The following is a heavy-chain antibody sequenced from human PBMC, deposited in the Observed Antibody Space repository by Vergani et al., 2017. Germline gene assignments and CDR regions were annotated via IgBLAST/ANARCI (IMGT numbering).Heavy chain of an antibody. V-gene: IGHV1-69*13. D-gene: IGHD2-15*01. CDR2: IIPIFGTA. J-gene: IGHJ6*02. CDR3: ARDPAWLLVGRYDYGMDV. CDR1: GGTFSSYA. Sequence: QVQLVQSGAEVKKPGSSVKVSCKASGGTFSSYAISWVRQAPGQGLEWMGRIIPIFGTANYAQKFQGRVTITADESTSTAYLELSSLRSEDTAVYYCARDPAWLLVGRYDYGMDVGGQGTTVTVSS.